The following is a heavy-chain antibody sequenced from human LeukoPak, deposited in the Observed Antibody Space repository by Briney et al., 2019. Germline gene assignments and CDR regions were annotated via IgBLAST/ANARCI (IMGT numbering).Heavy chain of an antibody. CDR2: INPNSGGT. Sequence: ASVKVSCKASGYTFTGYYMHWVRQAPGQGLEWMGWINPNSGGTNYAQKFQGRVTMTRDTSISTAYMELSRLRSDDTAVYYCARDLRRVRDSSGWYNNDYWGQGTLVTVSS. J-gene: IGHJ4*02. V-gene: IGHV1-2*02. D-gene: IGHD6-19*01. CDR3: ARDLRRVRDSSGWYNNDY. CDR1: GYTFTGYY.